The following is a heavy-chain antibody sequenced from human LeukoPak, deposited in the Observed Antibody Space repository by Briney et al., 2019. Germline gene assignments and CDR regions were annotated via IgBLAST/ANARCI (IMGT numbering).Heavy chain of an antibody. CDR2: ISGSGGST. V-gene: IGHV3-23*01. J-gene: IGHJ6*03. Sequence: GGSLRLSCAASGFTFSSYAMSWVRQAPGKGLEWVSAISGSGGSTYYADSVKGRFTISRDNSKNTLYLQMNSLRAEDTAVYYCAKEGVVVAVLYYYYMDVWGKGTTVTVSS. CDR1: GFTFSSYA. D-gene: IGHD2-15*01. CDR3: AKEGVVVAVLYYYYMDV.